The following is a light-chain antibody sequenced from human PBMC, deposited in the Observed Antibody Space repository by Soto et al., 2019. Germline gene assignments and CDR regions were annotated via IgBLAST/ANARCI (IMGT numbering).Light chain of an antibody. J-gene: IGKJ3*01. V-gene: IGKV1-12*01. CDR1: QDILSW. CDR3: QQANTFPIT. CDR2: ASS. Sequence: DIQMTQSPSSVSASVGDTVTITCRASQDILSWLAWYQQKPGEAPRLLIYASSNLQSGVPSRFSGSRSGTHFTLTISSLQPEDFATYYCQQANTFPITFGPGTRFDIK.